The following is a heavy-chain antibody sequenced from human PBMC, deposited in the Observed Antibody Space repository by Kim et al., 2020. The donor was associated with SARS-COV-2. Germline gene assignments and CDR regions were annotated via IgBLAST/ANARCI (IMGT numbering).Heavy chain of an antibody. CDR3: ARISGSPYYFYGMDV. V-gene: IGHV4-39*07. Sequence: PSLKCRVTISIDTSKKQFSLNLTSVTAADTAVYYCARISGSPYYFYGMDVWGQGTTVTVSS. D-gene: IGHD3-22*01. J-gene: IGHJ6*02.